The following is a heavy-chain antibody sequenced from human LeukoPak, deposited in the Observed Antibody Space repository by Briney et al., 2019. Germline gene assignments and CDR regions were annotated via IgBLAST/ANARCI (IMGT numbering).Heavy chain of an antibody. CDR3: ARAGPGIAVAGTFDY. D-gene: IGHD6-19*01. Sequence: SETLSLTCTVSGGSISSYYWSWIRQPPGKGLEWIGYIYTSGSTNYNPSLKSRVTISVDTSKNQSSLKLSSVTAADTAVYYCARAGPGIAVAGTFDYWGQGTLVTVSS. V-gene: IGHV4-4*09. J-gene: IGHJ4*02. CDR1: GGSISSYY. CDR2: IYTSGST.